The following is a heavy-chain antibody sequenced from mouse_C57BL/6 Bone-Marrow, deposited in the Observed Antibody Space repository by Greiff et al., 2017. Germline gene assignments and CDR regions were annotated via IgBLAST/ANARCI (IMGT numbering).Heavy chain of an antibody. CDR1: GYTFTNYW. D-gene: IGHD1-1*01. V-gene: IGHV1-64*01. Sequence: QVQLQQPGAELVKPGASVKLSCKASGYTFTNYWMHWVKQRPGQGLEWIGMMHPNGGSPDYNEKFKSEATLSVDKSSRTAYMELSSLTSEDSAVYYYARTTVVAPFDYWGQGTTLTVSS. CDR2: MHPNGGSP. CDR3: ARTTVVAPFDY. J-gene: IGHJ2*01.